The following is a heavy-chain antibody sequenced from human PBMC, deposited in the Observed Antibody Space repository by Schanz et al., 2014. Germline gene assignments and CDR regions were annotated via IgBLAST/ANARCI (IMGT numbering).Heavy chain of an antibody. CDR3: ARSGSSNWYFFDY. J-gene: IGHJ4*02. CDR2: INAGTGNT. CDR1: GYSFISHA. V-gene: IGHV1-3*01. D-gene: IGHD6-13*01. Sequence: QVQLVQSGAEVKKPGASVKVSCKASGYSFISHAIHWVRQAPGQRLEWMGWINAGTGNTEYSQKFQGRVTITRDTLASTAYMEVSSLRSEDTAVYYCARSGSSNWYFFDYWGQGTLXTVSS.